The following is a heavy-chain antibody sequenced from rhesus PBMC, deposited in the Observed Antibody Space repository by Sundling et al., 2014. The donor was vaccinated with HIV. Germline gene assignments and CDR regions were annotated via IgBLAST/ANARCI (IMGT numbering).Heavy chain of an antibody. V-gene: IGHV4-173*01. J-gene: IGHJ4*01. D-gene: IGHD3-3*01. CDR2: ISGSGRSA. CDR3: ARTVGNIWTGRWGWDY. Sequence: QVQLQESGPGLVKPSETLSLTCAVSGGSISSNYWTWIRQPPGKGLEWIGSISGSGRSADHNPSLKSRVTISTDTSKNQFFLKLSSVTAADTAMYYCARTVGNIWTGRWGWDYWGQGVLVTVSS. CDR1: GGSISSNY.